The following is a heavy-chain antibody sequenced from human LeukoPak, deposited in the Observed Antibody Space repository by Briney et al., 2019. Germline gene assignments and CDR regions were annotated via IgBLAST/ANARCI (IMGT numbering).Heavy chain of an antibody. CDR2: INPNSGGT. D-gene: IGHD5-18*01. V-gene: IGHV1-2*02. J-gene: IGHJ4*02. Sequence: GASVKVSCKASGYTFTGYYMHWGRQAPGQGLEWMGWINPNSGGTNYAQKFQARVTMTRDTSISTAYMELSRLRSDDTAVYYCARGLYSYGHFDYWGQGTLVTVSS. CDR1: GYTFTGYY. CDR3: ARGLYSYGHFDY.